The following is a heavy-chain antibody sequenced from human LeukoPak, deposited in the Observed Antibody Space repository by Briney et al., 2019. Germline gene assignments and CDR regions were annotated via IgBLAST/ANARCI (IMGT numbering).Heavy chain of an antibody. D-gene: IGHD5-24*01. Sequence: SETLSLTCTVSGGSISNYYWSWIRQPPGKGLEWIGYIYYSGSTNYNPSLKSRVTISVDTSKNQFSLKLSSVTAADTAVYYCAGRLWRRDGYNLSAFDIWGQGTMVTVSS. J-gene: IGHJ3*02. CDR2: IYYSGST. CDR1: GGSISNYY. CDR3: AGRLWRRDGYNLSAFDI. V-gene: IGHV4-59*01.